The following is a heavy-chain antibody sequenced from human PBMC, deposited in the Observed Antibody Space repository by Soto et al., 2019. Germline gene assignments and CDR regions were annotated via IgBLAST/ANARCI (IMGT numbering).Heavy chain of an antibody. CDR3: ARVTAPASAYYQVYRSSGMDV. CDR1: GGSFSGDY. D-gene: IGHD3-22*01. CDR2: ISHTGST. V-gene: IGHV4-34*01. Sequence: SETLSLTCAVYGGSFSGDYWNWIRQPPWKWLEWIGEISHTGSTNYSPSLKSRVTISIDTSKNQFSLKLSPVTAADTAVYYCARVTAPASAYYQVYRSSGMDVWGQGTTVTVSS. J-gene: IGHJ6*02.